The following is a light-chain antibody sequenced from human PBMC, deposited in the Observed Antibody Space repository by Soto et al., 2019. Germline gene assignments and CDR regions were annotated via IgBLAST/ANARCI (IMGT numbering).Light chain of an antibody. CDR2: DAS. CDR1: EDIANY. V-gene: IGKV1-33*01. Sequence: DIQMTQSPSSLSASVGDRITITCQASEDIANYLHWYQQKPGKAPKLLIYDASNLETGVPSRFSGNGSGTDFSFTISSLQAEDIATYYCQQYDYMPYTFGQGTKLEI. CDR3: QQYDYMPYT. J-gene: IGKJ2*01.